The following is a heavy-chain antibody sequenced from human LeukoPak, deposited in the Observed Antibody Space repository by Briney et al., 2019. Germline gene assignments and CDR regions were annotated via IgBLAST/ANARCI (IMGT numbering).Heavy chain of an antibody. CDR3: ARVGSGGSWTNYYYYYMDV. J-gene: IGHJ6*03. D-gene: IGHD2-15*01. V-gene: IGHV1-46*01. CDR2: INPSGGST. Sequence: ASVKVSCKASGYTFTGYYMHWVRQAPGQGLEWMGWINPSGGSTSYAQKFQGRVTMTRDMSTSTVYMELSSLRSEDTAVYYCARVGSGGSWTNYYYYYMDVWGKGTTVTVSS. CDR1: GYTFTGYY.